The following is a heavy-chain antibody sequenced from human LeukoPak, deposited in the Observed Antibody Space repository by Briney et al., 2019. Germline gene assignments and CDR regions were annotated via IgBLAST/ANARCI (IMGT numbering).Heavy chain of an antibody. Sequence: GRSLRLSCAASGFTFSNYIMHWVRQAPGKGLDWVAVIIENGSNQYYADSVKGRFTISRDNAKNSLFLQMNSLRAEDTAVYYCVRQMIRFWFDPWGQGTQVTVSS. V-gene: IGHV3-30*04. J-gene: IGHJ5*02. D-gene: IGHD3-16*01. CDR2: IIENGSNQ. CDR3: VRQMIRFWFDP. CDR1: GFTFSNYI.